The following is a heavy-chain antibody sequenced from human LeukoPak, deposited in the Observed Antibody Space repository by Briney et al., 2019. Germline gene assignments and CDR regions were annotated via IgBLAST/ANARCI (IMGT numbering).Heavy chain of an antibody. Sequence: ASVKVSCKASGYTFTSYDINWVRQATGQGLEWMGWMNPNSGNTGYAQKFQGRVTITRNTSISTAYMELNSLRAEDTAVYYCAKDMNGSGSYLVGAFDIWGQGTMVTVSS. CDR3: AKDMNGSGSYLVGAFDI. D-gene: IGHD3-10*01. CDR1: GYTFTSYD. CDR2: MNPNSGNT. V-gene: IGHV1-8*03. J-gene: IGHJ3*02.